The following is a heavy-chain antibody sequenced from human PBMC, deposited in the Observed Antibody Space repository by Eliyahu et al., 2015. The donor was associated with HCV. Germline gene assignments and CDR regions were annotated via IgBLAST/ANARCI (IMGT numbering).Heavy chain of an antibody. CDR1: GFTFSSYG. Sequence: QVQLVESGGGVVQPGRSLRLSCAASGFTFSSYGMHWVRQAPGKRLEWVAIILLDGSNQHYADSVKGRFTISRDNSKNTLYLQMNSLRAEDTAVYYCTVSGYDSWGQGTLVTVSS. CDR3: TVSGYDS. CDR2: ILLDGSNQ. D-gene: IGHD5/OR15-5a*01. V-gene: IGHV3-33*05. J-gene: IGHJ4*02.